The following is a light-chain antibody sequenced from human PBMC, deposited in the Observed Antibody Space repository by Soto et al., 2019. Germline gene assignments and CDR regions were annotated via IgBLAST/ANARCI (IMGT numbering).Light chain of an antibody. J-gene: IGLJ1*01. V-gene: IGLV1-44*01. Sequence: QSELTQAASASRTHRQRGPITYSGSSSNIGSNTVNWYQQLPGTAPKLLIYSNNQRPSGVPDRFSGSKSGTSASLAISGLQSEDEADYYCAAWDDSLNGYVFGTGTKVTVL. CDR1: SSNIGSNT. CDR2: SNN. CDR3: AAWDDSLNGYV.